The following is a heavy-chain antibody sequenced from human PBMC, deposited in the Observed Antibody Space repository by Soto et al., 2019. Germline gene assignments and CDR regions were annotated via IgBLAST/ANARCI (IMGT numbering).Heavy chain of an antibody. D-gene: IGHD2-15*01. CDR3: ARRCSGGSCYGVYFDY. V-gene: IGHV4-30-4*01. CDR1: GGSISSGDYY. Sequence: QVQLQESGPGLVKPSQTLSLTCTVSGGSISSGDYYWSWIRQPPGKGLEWIGYIYYSGSTYYNPSLNSRVTLSVATSKNQFSLKLSSVTAADTAVYYCARRCSGGSCYGVYFDYWGQGTLVTVSS. J-gene: IGHJ4*02. CDR2: IYYSGST.